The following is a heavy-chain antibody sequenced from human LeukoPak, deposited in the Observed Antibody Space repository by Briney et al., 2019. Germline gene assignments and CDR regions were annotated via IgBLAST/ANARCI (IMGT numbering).Heavy chain of an antibody. D-gene: IGHD6-13*01. CDR1: GYTFTGYY. Sequence: ASVKVSSKASGYTFTGYYIHWVRQAPGQGLEWMGWINTKYGATNYAQKLKGRVTITSNASLHTASMEPRSIRSDDTAVCYCARGQSSSWYDFDYWGQGTLVTVSS. CDR2: INTKYGAT. V-gene: IGHV1-2*02. CDR3: ARGQSSSWYDFDY. J-gene: IGHJ4*02.